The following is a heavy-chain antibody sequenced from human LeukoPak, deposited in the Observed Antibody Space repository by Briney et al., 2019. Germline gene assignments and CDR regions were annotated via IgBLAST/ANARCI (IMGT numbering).Heavy chain of an antibody. CDR1: GFTFSSYA. V-gene: IGHV3-30*04. CDR3: AREGFGGAAAGAIDY. CDR2: ISYDGTNK. J-gene: IGHJ4*02. Sequence: GRSLRLSCAASGFTFSSYAMHWVRQAPGKGLEWVAVISYDGTNKYYADSVKGRFTISRDNSKNTLYLQMNSLRAEDTAVYYCAREGFGGAAAGAIDYWGQGTLVTVSS. D-gene: IGHD6-13*01.